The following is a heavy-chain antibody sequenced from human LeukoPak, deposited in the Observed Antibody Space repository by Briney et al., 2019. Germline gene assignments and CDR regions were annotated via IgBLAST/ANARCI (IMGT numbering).Heavy chain of an antibody. CDR2: INPSGGST. D-gene: IGHD2-8*01. V-gene: IGHV1-46*01. Sequence: ASVKVSCKASGYTFTSYYMHWVRQAPGQGLEWMGIINPSGGSTSYAQKFQGRVTMTRDTSTSTVYMELSSLRSEDTAVYYCARDNSPCTNGVCYVDYWGQGTLVTVSS. J-gene: IGHJ4*02. CDR3: ARDNSPCTNGVCYVDY. CDR1: GYTFTSYY.